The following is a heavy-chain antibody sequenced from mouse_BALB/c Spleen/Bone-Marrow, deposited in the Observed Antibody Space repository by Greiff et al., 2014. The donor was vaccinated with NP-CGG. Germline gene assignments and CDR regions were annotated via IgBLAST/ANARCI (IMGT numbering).Heavy chain of an antibody. CDR2: ISDGSSTI. CDR1: GFTFSSFG. J-gene: IGHJ2*01. Sequence: VQLKESGGGLVQPGGPRKLSCAASGFTFSSFGMHWVRQAPEKGLEWVAYISDGSSTIYYADTVKGRFTIFRDNPKNTLFLQMTSLRAEDTAMYYCPRLDFGGYWGQGNTLTVAS. CDR3: PRLDFGGY. V-gene: IGHV5-17*02.